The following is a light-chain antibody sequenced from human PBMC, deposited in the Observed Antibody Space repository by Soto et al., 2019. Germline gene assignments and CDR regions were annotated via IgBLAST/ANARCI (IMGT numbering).Light chain of an antibody. V-gene: IGKV1-39*01. CDR2: AAS. J-gene: IGKJ5*01. CDR1: QSISSY. Sequence: DIQMTQCPSSLSASVGDRVTITCRASQSISSYLNWYQQKPGKAPKLLIYAASSLQSGVPSRFSGSGSGTDFTLTISSLQPEDFATYYCKQSYSTPVTFGQGTRLEIK. CDR3: KQSYSTPVT.